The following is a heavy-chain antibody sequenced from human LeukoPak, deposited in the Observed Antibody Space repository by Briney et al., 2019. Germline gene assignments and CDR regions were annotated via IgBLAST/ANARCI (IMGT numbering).Heavy chain of an antibody. D-gene: IGHD6-6*01. Sequence: ASVKVSCKASGYTFTGYYMHWVRQAPGQGLEWMGWINPNSGGTNYAQKFQGRVTMTRDTSISTAYMELSRLRSDDTAAYYCAREWGEDSSSSTAPDAFDIWGQGTMVTVSS. CDR3: AREWGEDSSSSTAPDAFDI. J-gene: IGHJ3*02. V-gene: IGHV1-2*02. CDR2: INPNSGGT. CDR1: GYTFTGYY.